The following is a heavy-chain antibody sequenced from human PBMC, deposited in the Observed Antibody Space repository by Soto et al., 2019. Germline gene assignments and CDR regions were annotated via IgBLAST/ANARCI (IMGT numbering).Heavy chain of an antibody. Sequence: QVQLQESGPGLVKPSETLSLTCTVSGGSISSYYWSWIRQPPGKGLEGIGYIYYSGSTNYNPSLQSRVTISVDTSKNQFSLKLSSVTAADTAVYYCARADIVVVPAAAVGDYYFDYWGQGTLVTVSS. CDR2: IYYSGST. D-gene: IGHD2-2*01. J-gene: IGHJ4*02. CDR1: GGSISSYY. CDR3: ARADIVVVPAAAVGDYYFDY. V-gene: IGHV4-59*01.